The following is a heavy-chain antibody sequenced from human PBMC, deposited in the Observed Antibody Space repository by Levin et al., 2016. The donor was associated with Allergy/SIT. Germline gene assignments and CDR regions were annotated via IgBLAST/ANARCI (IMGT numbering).Heavy chain of an antibody. CDR3: AKDLYYDSSGWGLISVRYYYGMDV. J-gene: IGHJ6*02. CDR2: ISGSGGST. D-gene: IGHD3-22*01. CDR1: GFTFSSYA. V-gene: IGHV3-23*01. Sequence: GESLKISCAASGFTFSSYAMSWVRQAPGKGLEWVSAISGSGGSTYYADSVKGRFTISRDNSKNTLYLQMNSLRAEDTAVYYCAKDLYYDSSGWGLISVRYYYGMDVWGQGTTVTVSS.